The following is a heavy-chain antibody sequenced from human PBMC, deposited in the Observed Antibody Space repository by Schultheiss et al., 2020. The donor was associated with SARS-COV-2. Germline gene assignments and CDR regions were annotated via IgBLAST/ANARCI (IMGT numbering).Heavy chain of an antibody. D-gene: IGHD3-9*01. V-gene: IGHV3-48*03. Sequence: GGSLRLSCAASGFTFSSYEMNWVRQAPGKGLEWVSYISSSGSTIYYADSVKGRFTISRDNAKNSLYLQMNSLRAEDTAVYYCARDSGILTGYYQPDAYYFDYWGQGTLVTVSS. CDR3: ARDSGILTGYYQPDAYYFDY. CDR1: GFTFSSYE. CDR2: ISSSGSTI. J-gene: IGHJ4*02.